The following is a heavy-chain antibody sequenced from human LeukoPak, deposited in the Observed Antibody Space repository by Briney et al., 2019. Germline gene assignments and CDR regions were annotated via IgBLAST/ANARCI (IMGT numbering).Heavy chain of an antibody. V-gene: IGHV4-30-4*01. CDR3: ASAYDSSCYSDDY. D-gene: IGHD3-22*01. CDR2: IYYSGST. J-gene: IGHJ4*02. CDR1: GGSISSGDYY. Sequence: SETPSLTCTVSGGSISSGDYYWSWIRQPPGKGLEWIGYIYYSGSTYYNPSLKSRVTISVDTSKNQFSLKLSSVTAADTAVYYCASAYDSSCYSDDYWGQGTLVTVSS.